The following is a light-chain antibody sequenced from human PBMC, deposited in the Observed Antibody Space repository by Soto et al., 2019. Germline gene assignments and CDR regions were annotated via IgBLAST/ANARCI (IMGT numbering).Light chain of an antibody. J-gene: IGKJ2*01. CDR2: AAY. V-gene: IGKV1-39*01. Sequence: DIQMTQSPSSLPASIGDRVTITCRASQSITDYLNWYQQKPGKAPKLLIYAAYSLQSGVPSRFSGSGSGTDFSLTISSLQPEDSATYCCQQSYSSPVTFGQGTKVDIK. CDR3: QQSYSSPVT. CDR1: QSITDY.